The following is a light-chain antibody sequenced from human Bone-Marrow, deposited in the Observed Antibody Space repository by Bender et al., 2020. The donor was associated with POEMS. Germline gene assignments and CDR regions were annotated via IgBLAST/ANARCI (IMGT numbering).Light chain of an antibody. CDR3: SSWDDSLSGWV. CDR2: DVS. Sequence: QSALTQPASLSASPGQSITISCTATSSDIGGYNYVSWYQHHPGKAPKLMIYDVSSRPSGVSNRFSGSKSGTSASLAISDIQSEDEGDYYCSSWDDSLSGWVFGGGTKLTVL. CDR1: SSDIGGYNY. J-gene: IGLJ3*02. V-gene: IGLV2-14*03.